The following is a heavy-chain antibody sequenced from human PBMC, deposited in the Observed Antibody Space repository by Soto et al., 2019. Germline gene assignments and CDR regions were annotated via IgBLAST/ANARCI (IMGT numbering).Heavy chain of an antibody. CDR2: IYYNGST. V-gene: IGHV4-59*08. CDR1: GDSISNDY. CDR3: ARQSLLSLYYSVLEV. J-gene: IGHJ6*02. Sequence: SETLSLTCTVSGDSISNDYWTWIRQPPGKGLEWIGNIYYNGSTEYNPSLRSRVTISVDTSRNQFSLKLSSVTAADTAIYYCARQSLLSLYYSVLEVWGQGTTVTVSS.